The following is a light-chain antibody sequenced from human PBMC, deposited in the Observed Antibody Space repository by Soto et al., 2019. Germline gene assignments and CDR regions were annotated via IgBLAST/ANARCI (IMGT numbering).Light chain of an antibody. CDR2: DAS. J-gene: IGKJ1*01. CDR1: QSAKHF. V-gene: IGKV3-11*01. Sequence: EVVLTQSPATLSLSPGETATVSCRASQSAKHFLAWYQQKPGQAPRLLIYDASNRATGIPARFSGSGSGTDFTLTISGIEPEDFAVYYCQQRSNWPPTWTFGQGTKVEIK. CDR3: QQRSNWPPTWT.